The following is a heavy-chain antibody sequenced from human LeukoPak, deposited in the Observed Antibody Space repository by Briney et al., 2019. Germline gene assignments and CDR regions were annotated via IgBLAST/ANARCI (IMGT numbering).Heavy chain of an antibody. CDR3: AKDLSVAGIPG. J-gene: IGHJ4*02. D-gene: IGHD6-19*01. CDR1: GFTFSSSG. CDR2: IWYDGSNR. Sequence: GNSLRLSCAASGFTFSSSGMHWVRQAAGKGLEWVAVIWYDGSNRYYADPVKGRFTVSRDNSKNTLYLQMNSLRAEDTAVYYCAKDLSVAGIPGWGQGTLVTVSS. V-gene: IGHV3-33*06.